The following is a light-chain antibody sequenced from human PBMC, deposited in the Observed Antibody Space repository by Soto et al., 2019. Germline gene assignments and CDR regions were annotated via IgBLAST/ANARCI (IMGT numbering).Light chain of an antibody. CDR1: SSDVGAYNY. CDR2: EVS. J-gene: IGLJ1*01. CDR3: TSYTSSSTPV. V-gene: IGLV2-14*01. Sequence: QSVLTQPASVSGPPGQSITISCTGTSSDVGAYNYVSWYQQHPGKAPKLMIYEVSNRPSGVSNRFSGSKSGNTASPTISGLQAEDEADYYCTSYTSSSTPVFGTGTKVTVL.